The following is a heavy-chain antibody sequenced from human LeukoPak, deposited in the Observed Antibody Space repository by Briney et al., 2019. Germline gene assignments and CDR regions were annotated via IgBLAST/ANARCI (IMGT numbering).Heavy chain of an antibody. D-gene: IGHD3-10*01. J-gene: IGHJ4*02. V-gene: IGHV1-2*02. Sequence: ASVKVSCKASGYTFTGYYMHWVRRAPGQGLEWMGWINPNSGGTNYAQKFQGRVTMTRDTSISTAYMELSRLRSDDTAVYYCARDKILWFRELLGYWGPGTLVTVSS. CDR3: ARDKILWFRELLGY. CDR1: GYTFTGYY. CDR2: INPNSGGT.